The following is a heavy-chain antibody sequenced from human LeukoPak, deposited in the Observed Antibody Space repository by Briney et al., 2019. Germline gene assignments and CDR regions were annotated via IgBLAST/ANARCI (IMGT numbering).Heavy chain of an antibody. D-gene: IGHD3-16*02. CDR2: ISAYNGNT. V-gene: IGHV1-18*01. Sequence: ASVKVSCKASGYTFTSYDINWVRQATGQGLEWMGWISAYNGNTNYAQKLQGRVTMTTDTSTSTAYMELRSLRSDDTAVYYCARGDDYVWGSYRLQGAFDIWGQGTTVTVSS. J-gene: IGHJ3*02. CDR3: ARGDDYVWGSYRLQGAFDI. CDR1: GYTFTSYD.